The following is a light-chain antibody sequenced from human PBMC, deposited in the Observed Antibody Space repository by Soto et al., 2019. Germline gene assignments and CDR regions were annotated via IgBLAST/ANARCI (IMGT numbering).Light chain of an antibody. J-gene: IGLJ2*01. Sequence: QSALTQPASVSGSPGQSITISCTGTSSDVGAYNYVSWYQKHPGKAPKLMIYDVSYRPSGVSTRFSGSKSGNTASLTISGLQAEVEADYHCCSYTGSSTHVVFGGGTKRTVL. CDR1: SSDVGAYNY. V-gene: IGLV2-14*01. CDR3: CSYTGSSTHVV. CDR2: DVS.